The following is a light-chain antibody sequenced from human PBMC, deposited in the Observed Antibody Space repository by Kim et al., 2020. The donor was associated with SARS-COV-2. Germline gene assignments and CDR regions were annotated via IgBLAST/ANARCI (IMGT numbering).Light chain of an antibody. Sequence: DIQMTQSPSSLSASVGDRVTITCRASQSISSYLNWYQQKPGKAPKLLIYAASSLQSGVPSRFGGSGSGTDFTLTISSLQPEDFATYYCQLSYSTLVTFGQGTKVDIK. CDR3: QLSYSTLVT. CDR1: QSISSY. V-gene: IGKV1-39*01. CDR2: AAS. J-gene: IGKJ1*01.